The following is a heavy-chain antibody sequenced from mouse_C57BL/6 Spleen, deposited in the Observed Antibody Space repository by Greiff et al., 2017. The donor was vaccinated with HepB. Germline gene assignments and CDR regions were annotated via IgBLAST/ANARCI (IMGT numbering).Heavy chain of an antibody. CDR1: GFTFSSYG. D-gene: IGHD1-1*01. CDR3: ARLGGSGYAMED. CDR2: ISSGGSYT. V-gene: IGHV5-6*01. J-gene: IGHJ4*01. Sequence: EVNLVESGGDLVKPGGSLKLSCAASGFTFSSYGMSWVRQTPDKRLEWVATISSGGSYTYYPDSVKGRFTISRDNAKNTLYLQMSSLKSEDTAMYYCARLGGSGYAMEDWGQGTSVTVSS.